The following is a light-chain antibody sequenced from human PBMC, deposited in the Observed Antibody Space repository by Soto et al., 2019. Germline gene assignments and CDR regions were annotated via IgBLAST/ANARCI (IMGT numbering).Light chain of an antibody. Sequence: QSVLTQPPSASGTPGQRVTISGSESSPTIGSNYVYWYQHLPGTAPKLLIYDNNERPSGIPDRFSASKSGTSATLGITGLQTGDEADYYCGTWDSSLNAGVFGGGTKLTVL. CDR2: DNN. CDR1: SPTIGSNY. J-gene: IGLJ3*02. CDR3: GTWDSSLNAGV. V-gene: IGLV1-51*01.